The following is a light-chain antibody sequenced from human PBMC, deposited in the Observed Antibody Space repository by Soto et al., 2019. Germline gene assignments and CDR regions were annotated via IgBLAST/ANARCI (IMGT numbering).Light chain of an antibody. J-gene: IGLJ1*01. V-gene: IGLV1-40*01. Sequence: QSVLTQPPSVSGAPGQRVTISCSGTSSSIGAGYEVHWYHQLPGTAPKLVVSGNGNRPSGVPDRLSASKYGTSASLAITGHQAEDEGHYYCQSYDKRQTAYVCGTGTKVTVL. CDR2: GNG. CDR3: QSYDKRQTAYV. CDR1: SSSIGAGYE.